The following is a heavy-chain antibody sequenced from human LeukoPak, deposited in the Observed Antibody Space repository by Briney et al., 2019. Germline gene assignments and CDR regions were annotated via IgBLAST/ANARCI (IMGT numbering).Heavy chain of an antibody. CDR3: ARFPYYDSSGYYHSRAFGI. Sequence: ASVKVSCKASGGTFSSYAISWVRQAPGQGLEWMGGIIPIFGTANYAQKFQGRATITADESTSTAYMELSSLRSEDTAVYYCARFPYYDSSGYYHSRAFGIWGQGTMVTVSS. V-gene: IGHV1-69*13. J-gene: IGHJ3*02. CDR1: GGTFSSYA. CDR2: IIPIFGTA. D-gene: IGHD3-22*01.